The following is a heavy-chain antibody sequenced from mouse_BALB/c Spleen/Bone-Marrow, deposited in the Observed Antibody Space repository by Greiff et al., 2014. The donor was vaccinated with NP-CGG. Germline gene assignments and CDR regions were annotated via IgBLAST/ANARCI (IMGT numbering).Heavy chain of an antibody. Sequence: EVQLQQSGAELVKPGASVKLSCTASGFNIKDTYMHWVKQRPEQGLEWIGRIDPANGNTKYDPKFQGKATITADTSSNTAYLQLSSLTSEDTAVYYCAGFGITKEEGYYYAMDYWGQGTSVTVSP. CDR3: AGFGITKEEGYYYAMDY. CDR1: GFNIKDTY. V-gene: IGHV14-3*02. CDR2: IDPANGNT. D-gene: IGHD2-4*01. J-gene: IGHJ4*01.